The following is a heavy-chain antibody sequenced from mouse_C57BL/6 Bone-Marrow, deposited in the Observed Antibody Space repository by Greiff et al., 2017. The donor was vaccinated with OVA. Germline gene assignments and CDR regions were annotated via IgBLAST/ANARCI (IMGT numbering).Heavy chain of an antibody. CDR3: ARGTVVATPIDY. CDR2: IDPSDSYT. D-gene: IGHD1-1*01. Sequence: QVQLQQSGAELVKPGASVKLSCKASGYTFTSYWMQWVKQRPGQGLEWIGEIDPSDSYTNYNQKFKGKATLTVDTSTSTAYMQLSSLTSEDSAVYYCARGTVVATPIDYWGQGTTLTVSS. CDR1: GYTFTSYW. V-gene: IGHV1-50*01. J-gene: IGHJ2*01.